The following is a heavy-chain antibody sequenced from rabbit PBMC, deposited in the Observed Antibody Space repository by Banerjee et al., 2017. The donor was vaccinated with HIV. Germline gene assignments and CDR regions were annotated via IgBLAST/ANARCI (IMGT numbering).Heavy chain of an antibody. CDR3: ARAAGYGGYGFATGFNL. CDR2: IYPNYGTT. J-gene: IGHJ4*01. V-gene: IGHV1S43*01. CDR1: GIDFSSYG. Sequence: QEQLEESGGGLVKPGGSLTLSCKASGIDFSSYGISWVRQAPGKGLEWIAYIYPNYGTTDYASWVNGRFTISLDNAQNTVFLQMTSLTAADTATYFCARAAGYGGYGFATGFNLWGPGTLVTVS. D-gene: IGHD6-1*01.